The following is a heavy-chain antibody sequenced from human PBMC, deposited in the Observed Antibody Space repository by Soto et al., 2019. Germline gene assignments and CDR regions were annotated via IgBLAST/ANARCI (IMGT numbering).Heavy chain of an antibody. D-gene: IGHD3-10*01. J-gene: IGHJ5*02. CDR1: GYTLTSYA. Sequence: ASVKVSCKASGYTLTSYAMHWVRQAPGQRLEWMGWINAGNGNTKYSQKFQGRVTITRDTSASTAYMELSSLRSEDTAVYYCARRGYGSGSYPLYYWFDPWGQGTLVTVSS. CDR3: ARRGYGSGSYPLYYWFDP. V-gene: IGHV1-3*01. CDR2: INAGNGNT.